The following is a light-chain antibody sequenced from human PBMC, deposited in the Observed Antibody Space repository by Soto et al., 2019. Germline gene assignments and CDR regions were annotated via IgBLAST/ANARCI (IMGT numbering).Light chain of an antibody. J-gene: IGKJ1*01. CDR3: QQYGSSSWT. Sequence: DIVLTQSPGTLSLSPGDRATLSCRASQSVSSSYLAWYQQKPGQAPRLLIYGASSRATGIPDRFSGSGSGTEFTLTISRLEPEDFAVYYCQQYGSSSWTFGQGTKVEIK. CDR2: GAS. V-gene: IGKV3-20*01. CDR1: QSVSSSY.